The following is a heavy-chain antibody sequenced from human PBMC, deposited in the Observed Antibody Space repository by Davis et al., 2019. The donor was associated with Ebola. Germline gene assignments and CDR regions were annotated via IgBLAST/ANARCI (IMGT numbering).Heavy chain of an antibody. CDR2: INTNTGNP. CDR1: GYTFTSYA. J-gene: IGHJ6*04. Sequence: ASVKVSCKASGYTFTSYAMNWVRQAPGQGLEWMGWINTNTGNPTYAQGFTGRFVFSLDTSVSTAYLQISSLKAEDTAVYYCARDRGFLEWLLGADYYYGMDVWGKGTTVSVSS. D-gene: IGHD3-3*01. CDR3: ARDRGFLEWLLGADYYYGMDV. V-gene: IGHV7-4-1*02.